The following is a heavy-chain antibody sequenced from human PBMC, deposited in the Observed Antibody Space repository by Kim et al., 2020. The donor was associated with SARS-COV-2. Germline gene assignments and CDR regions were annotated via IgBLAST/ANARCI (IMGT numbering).Heavy chain of an antibody. CDR3: ARDAWGGTSDY. CDR2: T. D-gene: IGHD1-1*01. V-gene: IGHV4-34*01. Sequence: TNSTPSLKSRVTISVDTSKNQFSLKLSSVTAADTAVYYCARDAWGGTSDYWGQGTLVTVSS. J-gene: IGHJ4*02.